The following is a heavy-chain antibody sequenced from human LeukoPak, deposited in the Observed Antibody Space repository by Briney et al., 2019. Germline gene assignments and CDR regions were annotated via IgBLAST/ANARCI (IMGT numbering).Heavy chain of an antibody. CDR2: IYYSGST. J-gene: IGHJ5*02. CDR3: ARHRGYCSSTSCSYNWFDP. CDR1: GGSISSYY. D-gene: IGHD2-2*03. Sequence: SETLSLTCTVSGGSISSYYWTWIRQPPGKGLEWIGYIYYSGSTKYNPSLKSRVTMSVDTSKNRLSLKLSSVTAADTAVYYCARHRGYCSSTSCSYNWFDPWGQGTLVTVSS. V-gene: IGHV4-59*08.